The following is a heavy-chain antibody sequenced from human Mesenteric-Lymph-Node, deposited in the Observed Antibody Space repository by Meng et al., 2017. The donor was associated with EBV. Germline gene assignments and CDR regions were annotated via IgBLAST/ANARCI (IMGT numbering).Heavy chain of an antibody. CDR3: ARDLSGSRNRPFDY. CDR2: IYHSGST. V-gene: IGHV4-4*02. D-gene: IGHD3-10*01. CDR1: GGSISSSNW. J-gene: IGHJ4*02. Sequence: VGLQESGPGRLKPSGTLSLTLAVSGGSISSSNWWSWVRQPPGKGLEWIGEIYHSGSTNYNPSLKSRVTISVDKSKNQFSLKLSSVTAADPAVYYCARDLSGSRNRPFDYWGQGTLVTVSS.